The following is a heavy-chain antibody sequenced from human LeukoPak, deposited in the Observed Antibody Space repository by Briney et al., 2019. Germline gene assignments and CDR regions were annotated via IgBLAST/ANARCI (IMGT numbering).Heavy chain of an antibody. CDR2: IFQSGSP. V-gene: IGHV4-30-2*01. J-gene: IGHJ3*01. D-gene: IGHD1-26*01. CDR3: ARYRAGLGLLDF. CDR1: GGPFSSGGYS. Sequence: SQTLSLTCAVSGGPFSSGGYSWTWIRQPPGKGLEWIGYIFQSGSPSYNPSLRSRVTISVDTSRNHFSLELISVTAADTAMYYCARYRAGLGLLDFWGQGTMVTVSS.